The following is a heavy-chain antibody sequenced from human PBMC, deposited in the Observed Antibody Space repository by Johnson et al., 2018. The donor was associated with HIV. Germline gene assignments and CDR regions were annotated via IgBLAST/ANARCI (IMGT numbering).Heavy chain of an antibody. D-gene: IGHD4-23*01. CDR2: ISYDGSNK. V-gene: IGHV3-30*04. J-gene: IGHJ3*02. CDR3: ARVTQQVVRVGSDAFDI. Sequence: QVQLVESGGDVVQPGRSLRLSCAVSGFTFSSYPMHWVRQAPGKGLEWVAVISYDGSNKYYANSVKGRFTISRDNSKNTLYLQMNSLRAEDTAVYYCARVTQQVVRVGSDAFDIWGQGTMVTVSS. CDR1: GFTFSSYP.